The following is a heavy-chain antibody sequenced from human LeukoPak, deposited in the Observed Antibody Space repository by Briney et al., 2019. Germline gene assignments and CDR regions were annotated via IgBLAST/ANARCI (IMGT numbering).Heavy chain of an antibody. D-gene: IGHD1-26*01. V-gene: IGHV3-64*01. CDR2: ITNNGDST. CDR3: ANRATVDY. J-gene: IGHJ4*02. Sequence: GGSLRLSCVASGFTFSTYPMHWVRQAPGKGLEYVSAITNNGDSTYHANSVKGRFTISRDNSKNTLYLQMNSLRAEDTAVYYCANRATVDYWGQGTLVTVSS. CDR1: GFTFSTYP.